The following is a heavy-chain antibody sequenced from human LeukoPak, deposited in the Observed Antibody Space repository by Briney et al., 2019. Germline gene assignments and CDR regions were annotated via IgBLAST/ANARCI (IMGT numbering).Heavy chain of an antibody. CDR3: ARVRYFDWLPFDP. J-gene: IGHJ5*02. D-gene: IGHD3-9*01. CDR2: INPNNGGT. V-gene: IGHV1-2*02. Sequence: GASVKVSCKASGYTFTGYYMHWVRQAPGQGLEWMGWINPNNGGTNYAQKFQGRVTMTRDTSISTAYMELSRLRSDDTAVYYCARVRYFDWLPFDPWGQGTLVTVSS. CDR1: GYTFTGYY.